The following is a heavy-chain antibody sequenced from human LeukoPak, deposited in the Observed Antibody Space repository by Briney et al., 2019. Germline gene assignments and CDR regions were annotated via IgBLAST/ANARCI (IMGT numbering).Heavy chain of an antibody. D-gene: IGHD2-2*01. CDR3: ARHREGTTQVGLFNY. CDR1: GFTFTTYW. J-gene: IGHJ4*02. Sequence: GGSLRLSCAASGFTFTTYWMAWVRQAPGKGLEWVANIWQDGGEKYYVDSVKGRFTISRDNAQNSLYLHINSLGAEDTAVYYCARHREGTTQVGLFNYWGQGTLVTVSS. CDR2: IWQDGGEK. V-gene: IGHV3-7*01.